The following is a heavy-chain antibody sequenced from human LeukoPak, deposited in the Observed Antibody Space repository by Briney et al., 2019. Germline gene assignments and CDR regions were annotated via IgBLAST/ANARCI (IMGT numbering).Heavy chain of an antibody. CDR3: ARASSSFPSSYYYYSMDV. J-gene: IGHJ6*03. CDR2: IYTSGST. Sequence: SETLSLTCTVSGGSITSYYWSWIRQPAGKGLEWIGRIYTSGSTNYNPSLKSRVTMSVDTPKNQFSLKMSAVTAADTAVYYCARASSSFPSSYYYYSMDVWGKGTTVTISS. V-gene: IGHV4-4*07. CDR1: GGSITSYY. D-gene: IGHD6-13*01.